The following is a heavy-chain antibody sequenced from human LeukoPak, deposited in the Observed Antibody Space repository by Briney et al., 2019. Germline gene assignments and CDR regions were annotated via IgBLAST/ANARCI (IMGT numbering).Heavy chain of an antibody. V-gene: IGHV1-69*05. CDR2: IIPVFATA. CDR3: ARDRTIFSWNDAFDI. D-gene: IGHD3-3*01. J-gene: IGHJ3*02. CDR1: GGTFSSYV. Sequence: SVKVSCKASGGTFSSYVINWVRQAPGQGLEWMGGIIPVFATANYAQKFQGRVTITTDESTSTAYMELSSLRSEDTAVYYCARDRTIFSWNDAFDIWGQGTMVTVSS.